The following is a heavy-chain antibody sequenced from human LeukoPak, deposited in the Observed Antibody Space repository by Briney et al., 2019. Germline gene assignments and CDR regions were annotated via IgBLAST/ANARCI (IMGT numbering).Heavy chain of an antibody. D-gene: IGHD3-10*01. J-gene: IGHJ4*02. CDR2: IRYDGSNK. Sequence: GGSLRLSCAASGFTFSSYGMHWVRQTPGKGLEWVAFIRYDGSNKYYADSVKGRFTISRDNSKNTLYLQMNSLRAEDTAVYYCAKPLTSYGSGRSYFDYWGQGTLVTVSS. V-gene: IGHV3-30*02. CDR1: GFTFSSYG. CDR3: AKPLTSYGSGRSYFDY.